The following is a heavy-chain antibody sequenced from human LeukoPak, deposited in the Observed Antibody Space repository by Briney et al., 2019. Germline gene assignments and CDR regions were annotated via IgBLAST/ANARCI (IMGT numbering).Heavy chain of an antibody. J-gene: IGHJ4*02. CDR2: SNLNSGGT. V-gene: IGHV1-2*02. CDR1: GYIFTAYY. D-gene: IGHD3-10*01. CDR3: ARESRTYFRAADS. Sequence: ASVKVSFKSSGYIFTAYYMYWVRQAPGQGLEWMGWSNLNSGGTNYAHKFQGRVTITRDTSISKAYMELSRRRADDRAVCDVARESRTYFRAADSWGQGTLVTVSS.